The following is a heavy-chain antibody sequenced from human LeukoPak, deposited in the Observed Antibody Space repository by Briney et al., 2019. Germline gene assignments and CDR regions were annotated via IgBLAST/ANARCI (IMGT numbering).Heavy chain of an antibody. J-gene: IGHJ6*03. CDR3: ARDLRRRVTAIGYGPNEYYYYMDV. V-gene: IGHV4-4*07. D-gene: IGHD4/OR15-4a*01. CDR2: MYTSGST. Sequence: EASETLSLTCSVSGGSISSYSWSWIRQPAVKGLEWIGRMYTSGSTKYNPSLKSRVTMSVDTSKNQFSLKLSSVTAADTAVYYCARDLRRRVTAIGYGPNEYYYYMDVWGKGTTVTISS. CDR1: GGSISSYS.